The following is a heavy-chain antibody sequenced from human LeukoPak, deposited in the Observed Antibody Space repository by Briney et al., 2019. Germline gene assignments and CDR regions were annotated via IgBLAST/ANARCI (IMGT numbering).Heavy chain of an antibody. CDR2: IIPILNIT. J-gene: IGHJ6*03. D-gene: IGHD6-19*01. CDR1: GGTFITYA. V-gene: IGHV1-69*04. CDR3: AIRQWLQRDYYYYMDV. Sequence: ASVKVSCKASGGTFITYAISWVRQAPGQGLEWMGRIIPILNITNYAQKFQGRVTITADKSTNTAYMELSSLRSEDTAVYYCAIRQWLQRDYYYYMDVWGKGTTVTVSS.